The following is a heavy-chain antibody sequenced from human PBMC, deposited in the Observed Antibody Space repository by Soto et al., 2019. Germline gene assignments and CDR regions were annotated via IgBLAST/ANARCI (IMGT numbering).Heavy chain of an antibody. V-gene: IGHV4-31*03. CDR2: IYNSGST. D-gene: IGHD2-15*01. CDR1: GGSISSGGSY. CDR3: ARANYGGNYIDS. J-gene: IGHJ4*02. Sequence: SETLSLTCTVSGGSISSGGSYWSWIRQHPGKGLEWIGYIYNSGSTYYNPSLKSRLTISPDTSNNQFSLKLSSVTAADTAVYHCARANYGGNYIDSWGQGTLVTVSS.